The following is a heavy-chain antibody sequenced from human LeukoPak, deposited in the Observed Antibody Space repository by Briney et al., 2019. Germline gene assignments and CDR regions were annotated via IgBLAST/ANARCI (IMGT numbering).Heavy chain of an antibody. J-gene: IGHJ3*02. V-gene: IGHV3-23*01. Sequence: GGSLRLSCAAPGFTFSSYAMSWVRQAPGKGLEWVPAFRGGGGSTYYADSVKGRFTISRDNSKNTLYLQMSSLRAEDTAVYYCAKAPGDTYYYGSGGDAFDIWGQGTMVTVSS. CDR3: AKAPGDTYYYGSGGDAFDI. CDR2: FRGGGGST. CDR1: GFTFSSYA. D-gene: IGHD3-10*01.